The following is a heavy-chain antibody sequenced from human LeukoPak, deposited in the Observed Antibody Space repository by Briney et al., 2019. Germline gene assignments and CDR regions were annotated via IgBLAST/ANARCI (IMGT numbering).Heavy chain of an antibody. CDR3: ARESYIDDAFDI. CDR2: IYYSGST. V-gene: IGHV4-30-4*01. CDR1: GGSISSGDYY. Sequence: PSQTLSLTCTVSGGSISSGDYYWSWIRQPPGKGLEWIGYIYYSGSTYYNPSLKSRVTISVDTSKNQFSLKLSSVTAADTAVYYCARESYIDDAFDIWGQGTMVTVSS. J-gene: IGHJ3*02. D-gene: IGHD3-16*01.